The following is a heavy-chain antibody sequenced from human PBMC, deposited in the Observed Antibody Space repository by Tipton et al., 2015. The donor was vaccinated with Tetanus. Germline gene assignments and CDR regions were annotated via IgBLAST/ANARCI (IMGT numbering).Heavy chain of an antibody. CDR2: IYPADSDT. CDR1: GYIFNNYW. CDR3: ARAHCSDGVCNFDF. V-gene: IGHV5-51*01. Sequence: QLVQSGGEVKKPGESLKISCKGSGYIFNNYWIGWVRQMPGKGLEWMGIIYPADSDTRYSPSFQGQVTISVDKSINPAYLQWSSLKASDTSMFYCARAHCSDGVCNFDFWGQGALVTVAS. D-gene: IGHD2-8*01. J-gene: IGHJ4*02.